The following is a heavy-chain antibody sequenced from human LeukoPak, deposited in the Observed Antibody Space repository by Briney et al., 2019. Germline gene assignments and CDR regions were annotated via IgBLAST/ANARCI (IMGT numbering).Heavy chain of an antibody. CDR1: GFTFSSYG. CDR2: IWYDGSNK. D-gene: IGHD3-22*01. CDR3: ARDEYYYDSSGYYLDY. V-gene: IGHV3-33*01. J-gene: IGHJ4*02. Sequence: PGGSLRLSCAASGFTFSSYGIHWVRQAPGKGLEWVAVIWYDGSNKYYADSVKGRFTISRDNSKNTLYLQMNSLRAEHTAVYNCARDEYYYDSSGYYLDYWGQGTLVTVSS.